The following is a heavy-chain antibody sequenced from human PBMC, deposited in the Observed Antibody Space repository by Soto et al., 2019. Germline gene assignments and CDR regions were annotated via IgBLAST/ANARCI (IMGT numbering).Heavy chain of an antibody. J-gene: IGHJ6*02. Sequence: QVQLVESGGGVVQPGRSLRLSCEASGFIFSAYAMHWVRQAPGKGLEWVAVISYDGNNTHYADSVKGRFTISRDDSKNTLYXQMNSLRGEDTAVYYCASDSNYRPVYLYHGLDVWGQGTTVTVSS. CDR2: ISYDGNNT. V-gene: IGHV3-30-3*01. D-gene: IGHD4-4*01. CDR3: ASDSNYRPVYLYHGLDV. CDR1: GFIFSAYA.